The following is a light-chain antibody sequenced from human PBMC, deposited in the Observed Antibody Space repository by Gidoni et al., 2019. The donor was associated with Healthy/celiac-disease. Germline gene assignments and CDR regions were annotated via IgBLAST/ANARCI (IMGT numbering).Light chain of an antibody. V-gene: IGLV2-14*01. Sequence: QSALTHPASVSGSPGHSITIPCTGTSSDVGGYNYVPCYQQHTGKAPNLMIYEVSNRPSGVSNRFSGSKSGNTASLTISGLQAEAEADYYCSSYTSSSTLVFGGGTKLTVL. CDR1: SSDVGGYNY. J-gene: IGLJ2*01. CDR3: SSYTSSSTLV. CDR2: EVS.